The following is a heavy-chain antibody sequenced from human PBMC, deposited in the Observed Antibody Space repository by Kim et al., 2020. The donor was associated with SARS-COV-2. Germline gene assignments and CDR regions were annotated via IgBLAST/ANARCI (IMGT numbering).Heavy chain of an antibody. CDR2: IHHGGST. Sequence: SETLSLTCAVSGGYISSDNWWTWVRQSPGKGLEWIGEIHHGGSTNYNPSFRSRVIISVDKSRNQFSLNLSSVTAADTAVYYCVTGVVRQKNWFDPWGQGTLVTVSS. CDR3: VTGVVRQKNWFDP. J-gene: IGHJ5*02. CDR1: GGYISSDNW. D-gene: IGHD3-10*01. V-gene: IGHV4-4*02.